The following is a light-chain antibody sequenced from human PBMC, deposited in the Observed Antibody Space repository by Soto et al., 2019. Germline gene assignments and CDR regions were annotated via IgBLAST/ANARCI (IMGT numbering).Light chain of an antibody. CDR2: VNSDGSH. V-gene: IGLV4-69*01. CDR3: QTWGTGIRV. Sequence: QPVLTQSPSASASLGASVKLTCTLSSDHSSYAIAWHQQQPEKGPRYLMKVNSDGSHNKGDGTPDRFSGSGSGAERYLTISSLQSEDEADYYCQTWGTGIRVFGTGTKVTVL. CDR1: SDHSSYA. J-gene: IGLJ1*01.